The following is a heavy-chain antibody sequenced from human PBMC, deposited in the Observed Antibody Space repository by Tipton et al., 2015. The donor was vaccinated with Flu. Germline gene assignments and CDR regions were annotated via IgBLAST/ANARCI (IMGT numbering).Heavy chain of an antibody. CDR1: GDSISSGGHY. V-gene: IGHV4-31*03. J-gene: IGHJ4*02. CDR3: ARKYCSGGSCYHFDY. Sequence: TLSLTCTVSGDSISSGGHYWSWIRQHPGKGLEWIGYIYSSGTTHYNPSLKSRVTISLDTPKNHFSLKLSSVTAADTAVYYCARKYCSGGSCYHFDYWGQGTLATVSS. CDR2: IYSSGTT. D-gene: IGHD2-15*01.